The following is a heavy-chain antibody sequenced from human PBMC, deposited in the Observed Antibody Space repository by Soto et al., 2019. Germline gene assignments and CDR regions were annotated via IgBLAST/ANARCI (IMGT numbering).Heavy chain of an antibody. CDR2: ISGSGGST. D-gene: IGHD4-4*01. V-gene: IGHV3-23*01. J-gene: IGHJ6*02. CDR1: GFTFSSYA. CDR3: AATPTVRWYYYYGMDV. Sequence: EVQLLESGGGLVQPGGSLRLSCAASGFTFSSYAMSWVRQAPGKGLEWVSAISGSGGSTYYADSVKGRFTISRDNSKNTLYLQMNSLRAEDTAVYYCAATPTVRWYYYYGMDVWGQGTTVTVSS.